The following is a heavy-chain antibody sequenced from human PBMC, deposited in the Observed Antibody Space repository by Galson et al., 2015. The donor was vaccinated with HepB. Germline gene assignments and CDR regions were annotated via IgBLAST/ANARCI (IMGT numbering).Heavy chain of an antibody. V-gene: IGHV3-30*18. J-gene: IGHJ6*03. CDR2: ILYDGETK. Sequence: SLRLSCAASGFSFSSYAMHWVRQPPGKGLEWVAHILYDGETKYYGDSVRGRFTISRDNSMLYLQMNSLRSEDTAVCFCAKDDSRTYMDVWGRGTTVIVSS. CDR1: GFSFSSYA. CDR3: AKDDSRTYMDV.